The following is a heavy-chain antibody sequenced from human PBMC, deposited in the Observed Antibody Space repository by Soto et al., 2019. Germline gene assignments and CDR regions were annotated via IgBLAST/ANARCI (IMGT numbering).Heavy chain of an antibody. CDR1: GFSFIKYA. V-gene: IGHV3-23*01. D-gene: IGHD3-10*01. CDR3: ARGFSAGKGSPPDY. J-gene: IGHJ4*02. Sequence: EVQLLESGGGLVQPGGSLRLSCAASGFSFIKYAMSWVRQAPGKGLEWVSGLSGSGGSTSSADSVKGRFAISRDNSRNTLYRQMNSLRDGDTAIYYFARGFSAGKGSPPDYWGQGTLVTVSS. CDR2: LSGSGGST.